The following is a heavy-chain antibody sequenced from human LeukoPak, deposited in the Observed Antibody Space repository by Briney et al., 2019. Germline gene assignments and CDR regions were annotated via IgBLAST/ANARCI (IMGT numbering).Heavy chain of an antibody. V-gene: IGHV1-69*04. Sequence: SVKVSCKASGGTFSSYATSWVRQAPGQGLEWMGRIIPILGIANYAQKFQGRVTITADKSTSTAYMELSSLRSEDTAVYYCASQRGYSGYDPRQVMDYWGQGTLVTVSS. CDR3: ASQRGYSGYDPRQVMDY. J-gene: IGHJ4*02. CDR2: IIPILGIA. CDR1: GGTFSSYA. D-gene: IGHD5-12*01.